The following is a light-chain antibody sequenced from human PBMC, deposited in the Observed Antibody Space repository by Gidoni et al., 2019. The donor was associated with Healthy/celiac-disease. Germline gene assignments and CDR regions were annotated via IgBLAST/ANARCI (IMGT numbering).Light chain of an antibody. CDR3: QQLNSYPRGLT. V-gene: IGKV1-9*01. CDR1: QGISSY. J-gene: IGKJ4*01. CDR2: AAS. Sequence: DIQLTQSPSFLSASVGDRVTITCRASQGISSYLAWYQQKPGKAPKLLISAASTLQRGVPSRFSGSGSGTEFTLTISSLQPEDCATYYCQQLNSYPRGLTFXGXTKVEIK.